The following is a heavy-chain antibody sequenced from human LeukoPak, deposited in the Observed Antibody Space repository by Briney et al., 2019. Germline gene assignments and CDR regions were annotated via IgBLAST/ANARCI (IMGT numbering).Heavy chain of an antibody. J-gene: IGHJ4*02. V-gene: IGHV3-23*01. D-gene: IGHD6-13*01. CDR2: ISGDGGST. CDR3: TLGSLYSSGWYGDY. Sequence: PGGSLRLSCAASGFTFSSYAMSWVRQAPGKGLEWVSGISGDGGSTYYAVSVKGRFTISRDNSKNTLYLQMNGLRAEDTAVYYCTLGSLYSSGWYGDYWGQGTLVTVSS. CDR1: GFTFSSYA.